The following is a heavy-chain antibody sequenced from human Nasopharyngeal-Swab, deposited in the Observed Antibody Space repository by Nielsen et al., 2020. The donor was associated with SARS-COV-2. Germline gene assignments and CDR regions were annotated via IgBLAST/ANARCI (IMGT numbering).Heavy chain of an antibody. V-gene: IGHV3-30-3*01. CDR2: ISYDGSNK. D-gene: IGHD3-10*01. CDR3: ARVAGITMVRGVDY. Sequence: GESLKISCAASGFTFSSYAMHWVRQAPGKGLEWVAVISYDGSNKYYADSVKGRFTISRDNSKNTLSLQMNSLRAEDTAVYYCARVAGITMVRGVDYWGQGTLVTVSS. CDR1: GFTFSSYA. J-gene: IGHJ4*02.